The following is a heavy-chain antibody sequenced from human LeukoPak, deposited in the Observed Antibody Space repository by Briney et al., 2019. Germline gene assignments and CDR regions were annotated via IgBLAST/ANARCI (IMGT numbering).Heavy chain of an antibody. D-gene: IGHD3-10*01. V-gene: IGHV6-1*01. CDR2: TYYRSKWYN. Sequence: SQTPSLTCAISGDSVSSNSAAWNWIRQSPSRGLEWLGRTYYRSKWYNDYAVSVKSRITINPDTSKNQFSLQLNSVTAADTAVYYCAALDNYYGSGSPDYWGQGTLVTVSS. CDR3: AALDNYYGSGSPDY. CDR1: GDSVSSNSAA. J-gene: IGHJ4*02.